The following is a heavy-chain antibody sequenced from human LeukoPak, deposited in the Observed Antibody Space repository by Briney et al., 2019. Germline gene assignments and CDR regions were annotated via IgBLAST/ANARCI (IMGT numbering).Heavy chain of an antibody. CDR3: ASPGIAAAGTLGFDY. CDR2: INPNSGST. D-gene: IGHD6-13*01. Sequence: ASVKVSCKASGYTFTGYWMHWVRQGPGQGLEWMGWINPNSGSTNYAHNFQGRVTMTRDTSISTAYKELSSLRSDDTAVYYCASPGIAAAGTLGFDYWGQGTLVTVSS. CDR1: GYTFTGYW. J-gene: IGHJ4*02. V-gene: IGHV1-2*02.